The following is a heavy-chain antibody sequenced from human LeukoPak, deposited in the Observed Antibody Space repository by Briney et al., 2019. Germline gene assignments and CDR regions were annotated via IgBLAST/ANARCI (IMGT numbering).Heavy chain of an antibody. D-gene: IGHD3-22*01. V-gene: IGHV4-30-4*01. J-gene: IGHJ3*02. CDR1: GGSISSGDYY. Sequence: SETLSLTCTVSGGSISSGDYYWSWIRQPPGKGLEWIGYIYYSGSTYYNPSLKSRVTISVDTSKNQFSLRLSSVTAADTAVYYCARYDSSGYYYIYAFDIWGQGTMVTVSS. CDR3: ARYDSSGYYYIYAFDI. CDR2: IYYSGST.